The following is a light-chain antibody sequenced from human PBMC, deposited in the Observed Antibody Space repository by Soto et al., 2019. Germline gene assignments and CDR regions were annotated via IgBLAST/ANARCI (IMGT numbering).Light chain of an antibody. CDR1: SRDIGSYNL. J-gene: IGLJ3*02. Sequence: QSALTQPASVSGSPGQSITISCTGSSRDIGSYNLVSWYQQHPGKAPKLIIYDGSKRPSGVPNRFSASKAYNTASLTISGLQAEDEADYYCCSYADWNTVVFGGGTKLTVL. CDR2: DGS. V-gene: IGLV2-23*01. CDR3: CSYADWNTVV.